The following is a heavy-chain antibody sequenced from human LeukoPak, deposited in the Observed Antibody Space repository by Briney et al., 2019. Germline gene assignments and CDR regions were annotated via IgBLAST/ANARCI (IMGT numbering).Heavy chain of an antibody. CDR2: ISGSSGHT. CDR3: AKVGFSEMEWLLYSDH. J-gene: IGHJ4*02. V-gene: IGHV3-23*01. CDR1: GXTFSSYA. D-gene: IGHD3-3*01. Sequence: PGGSLRLSFAASGXTFSSYAMSWVRQAPGKGVEWVSAISGSSGHTYYADSVKGRFTISRDNSKNTLYLQMNSLRAEDTAVYYCAKVGFSEMEWLLYSDHWGQGTLVTVSS.